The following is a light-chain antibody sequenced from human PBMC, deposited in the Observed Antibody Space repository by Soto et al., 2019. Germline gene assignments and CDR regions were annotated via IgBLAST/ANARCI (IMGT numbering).Light chain of an antibody. Sequence: IQLPQSPSYLSASVGDRVTITCRASQTMNNYLNWYQQKPGKAPKLLIYAASSLQSGVPSRFSGRGFGTDFTLTITNLQPEDFTTYYGQQNISKPSTLGQGTKV. J-gene: IGKJ1*01. CDR1: QTMNNY. CDR2: AAS. V-gene: IGKV1-39*01. CDR3: QQNISKPST.